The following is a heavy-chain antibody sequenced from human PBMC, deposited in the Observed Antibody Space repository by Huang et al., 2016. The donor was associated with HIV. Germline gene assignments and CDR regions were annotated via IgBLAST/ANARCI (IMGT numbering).Heavy chain of an antibody. J-gene: IGHJ5*02. D-gene: IGHD6-6*01. CDR2: IYYSGST. CDR1: GGSMSSYY. V-gene: IGHV4-59*01. Sequence: QVQLQESGPGLVKPSETLSLTCTVSGGSMSSYYWSWIRQPPGKGLEWIVYIYYSGSTNYNPSLKSRVTISVDTSKNQFSLRLSSVTAADTAVYYCASASIAARRWFDPWGQGSLVTVSS. CDR3: ASASIAARRWFDP.